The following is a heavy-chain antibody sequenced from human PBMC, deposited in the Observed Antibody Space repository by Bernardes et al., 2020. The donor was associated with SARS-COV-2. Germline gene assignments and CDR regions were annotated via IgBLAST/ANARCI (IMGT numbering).Heavy chain of an antibody. Sequence: SLRLSCAASGFTFSSYCMHWVRQAPGKGLEWVAVISYDGSNKYYADSVKGRFTISRDNSKNTLYLQMNSLRAEDTAVYYCAKSLVGYYDSSGYYRDAFDIWGQGTMVTVSS. CDR3: AKSLVGYYDSSGYYRDAFDI. D-gene: IGHD3-22*01. J-gene: IGHJ3*02. CDR2: ISYDGSNK. CDR1: GFTFSSYC. V-gene: IGHV3-30*18.